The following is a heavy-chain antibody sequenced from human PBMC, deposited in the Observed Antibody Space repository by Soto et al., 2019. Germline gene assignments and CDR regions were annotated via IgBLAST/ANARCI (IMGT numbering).Heavy chain of an antibody. J-gene: IGHJ4*02. CDR2: IYYSGST. D-gene: IGHD3-22*01. Sequence: SETLSLTCTVSGGSISGYYGSWIRQPPGKGLEWIGYIYYSGSTNYNPSLKSRVTISVDTSKNQFSLKLSSVTAADTAVYYCARGTITMTIDYWGQGTLVTVSS. CDR1: GGSISGYY. V-gene: IGHV4-59*01. CDR3: ARGTITMTIDY.